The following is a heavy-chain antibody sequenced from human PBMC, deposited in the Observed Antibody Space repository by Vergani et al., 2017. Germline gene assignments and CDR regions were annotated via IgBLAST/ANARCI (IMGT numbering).Heavy chain of an antibody. D-gene: IGHD4-17*01. CDR2: IRSNANSSAT. CDR1: GFTFSGSA. Sequence: EVQLVESGGGLVQPGGSLKLSCAASGFTFSGSAMHWVRQASGKGVEWVGRIRSNANSSATAYAASVKGRLTIARADSKNTAYLQMNSLKTEDTAVYYCTRQTVTLNWFDPWGQGTLVTVSS. CDR3: TRQTVTLNWFDP. V-gene: IGHV3-73*01. J-gene: IGHJ5*02.